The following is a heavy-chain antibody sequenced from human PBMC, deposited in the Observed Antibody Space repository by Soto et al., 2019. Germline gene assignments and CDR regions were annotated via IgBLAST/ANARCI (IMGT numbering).Heavy chain of an antibody. CDR1: NGSISGFY. V-gene: IGHV4-59*12. CDR3: VRVGVGIGNHFDS. D-gene: IGHD1-26*01. J-gene: IGHJ4*02. CDR2: IHYSGRT. Sequence: TLSLTCSVSNGSISGFYWTWIRQPPGKILEWIGYIHYSGRTDYNPSLTSRATMSVGTSKNQFSLNLKSITAADTAVYYCVRVGVGIGNHFDSWGRGTLVTVS.